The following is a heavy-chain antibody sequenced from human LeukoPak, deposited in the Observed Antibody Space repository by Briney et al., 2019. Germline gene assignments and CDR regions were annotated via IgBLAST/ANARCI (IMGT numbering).Heavy chain of an antibody. CDR3: ARPKSEYSGYDGFDY. Sequence: GESLKISCKGSGYSFTSYWIGWVRQMPGKGLEWMGIIYPGDSDTRYSPSFQGQVTISADKSISTAYLQWSSLKASDTAMYYCARPKSEYSGYDGFDYWGQGTLVTVSS. D-gene: IGHD5-12*01. CDR1: GYSFTSYW. V-gene: IGHV5-51*01. J-gene: IGHJ4*02. CDR2: IYPGDSDT.